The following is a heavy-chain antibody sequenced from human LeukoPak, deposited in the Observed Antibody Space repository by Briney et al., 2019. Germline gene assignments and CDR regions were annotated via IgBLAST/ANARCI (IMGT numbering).Heavy chain of an antibody. CDR1: GFTFSIYG. CDR2: IWNDGSNK. D-gene: IGHD1-14*01. J-gene: IGHJ4*02. V-gene: IGHV3-33*01. CDR3: TTDWGTVFDY. Sequence: PGRSLRLSCAASGFTFSIYGMHWVRQAPGKGLEWVAVIWNDGSNKYYADSVKGRFTISRDNSKNTLYLQMNSLKTEDTAVYYCTTDWGTVFDYWGQGTLVTVSS.